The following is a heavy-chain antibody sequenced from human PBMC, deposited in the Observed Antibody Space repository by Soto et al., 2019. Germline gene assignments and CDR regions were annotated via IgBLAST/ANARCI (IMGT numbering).Heavy chain of an antibody. Sequence: LRLSCAASGFTFSDYYRSWIRHAPVKGLEWVSYISSSGSTIYYADSVKGRFTISRDNAKNSLYLQMNSLRAEDTAVYYCARTQTYYDSSGPHFDYWGQGTLVTVSS. CDR2: ISSSGSTI. CDR1: GFTFSDYY. V-gene: IGHV3-11*01. D-gene: IGHD3-22*01. CDR3: ARTQTYYDSSGPHFDY. J-gene: IGHJ4*02.